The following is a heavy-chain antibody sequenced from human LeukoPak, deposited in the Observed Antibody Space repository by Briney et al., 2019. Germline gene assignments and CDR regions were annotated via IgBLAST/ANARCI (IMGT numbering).Heavy chain of an antibody. CDR1: GFTFSDYY. J-gene: IGHJ4*02. V-gene: IGHV3-66*01. CDR2: IYSGGST. CDR3: ARDQYYYDSSGYERFDY. Sequence: GGSLRLSCAASGFTFSDYYMSWIRQAPGKGLEWVSVIYSGGSTYYADSVKGRFTISRDNSKNTLYLQMNSLRAEDTAVYYCARDQYYYDSSGYERFDYWGQGTLVTVSS. D-gene: IGHD3-22*01.